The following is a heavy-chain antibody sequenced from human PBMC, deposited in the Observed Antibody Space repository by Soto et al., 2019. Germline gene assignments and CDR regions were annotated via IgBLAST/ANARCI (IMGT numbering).Heavy chain of an antibody. Sequence: SVKVSCKASGGTFSSYAISWVRQAPGQGLEWMGGIIPIFGTANYAQKFQGRVTITADESTSTAYMELSSLRSEDTAVYYCARLITMVRGVNNPYYYYYGMDVWGQGTTVTVSS. V-gene: IGHV1-69*13. D-gene: IGHD3-10*01. CDR2: IIPIFGTA. CDR1: GGTFSSYA. CDR3: ARLITMVRGVNNPYYYYYGMDV. J-gene: IGHJ6*02.